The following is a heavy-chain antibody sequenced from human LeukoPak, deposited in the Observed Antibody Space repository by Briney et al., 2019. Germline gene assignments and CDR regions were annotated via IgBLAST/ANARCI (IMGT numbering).Heavy chain of an antibody. Sequence: GGSLRLSCATSGFTFSSYAMSWVRQAPGKGLEWVSGIGASGGSTYYADSVKGRFTISRDNSKNTLNLQMNSLRTEDTAVYYCAKAEGYDILTGLDYWGQGTLVTVSS. J-gene: IGHJ4*02. V-gene: IGHV3-23*01. D-gene: IGHD3-9*01. CDR3: AKAEGYDILTGLDY. CDR2: IGASGGST. CDR1: GFTFSSYA.